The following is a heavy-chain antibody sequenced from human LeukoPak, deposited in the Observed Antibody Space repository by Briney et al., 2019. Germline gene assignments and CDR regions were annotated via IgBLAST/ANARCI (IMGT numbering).Heavy chain of an antibody. V-gene: IGHV4-59*01. CDR2: IYYSGST. CDR1: GGSISSYY. D-gene: IGHD4-17*01. J-gene: IGHJ3*02. CDR3: ARESPRGGDYVLAFDI. Sequence: NTSETLSLTCTVSGGSISSYYWSWIRQPPGRGLEWIGYIYYSGSTNYNPSLKSRVTISVDTSKNQFSLKLSSVTAADTAVYYCARESPRGGDYVLAFDIWGQGTMVTVSS.